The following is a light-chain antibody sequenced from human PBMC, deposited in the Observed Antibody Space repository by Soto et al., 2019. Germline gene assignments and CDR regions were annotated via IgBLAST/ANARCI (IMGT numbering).Light chain of an antibody. CDR2: EVS. Sequence: QSALTQPASVSGSPGQSITVSCTGTSSDVGGHNYVSWYQQHPGKAPKLIIYEVSLRPTGVSSRFSGSKSGNTASLTISGLQAEDEADYYCNSYTTSSTHVFGTGPKLTVL. V-gene: IGLV2-14*01. J-gene: IGLJ1*01. CDR1: SSDVGGHNY. CDR3: NSYTTSSTHV.